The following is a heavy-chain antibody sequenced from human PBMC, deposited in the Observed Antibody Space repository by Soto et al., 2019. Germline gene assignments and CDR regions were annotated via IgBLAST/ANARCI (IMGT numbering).Heavy chain of an antibody. D-gene: IGHD1-26*01. J-gene: IGHJ4*02. Sequence: GGSLRLSCVASGLTLSTNAMTWVRQAPGKGLEWVSFISGVAGSTDYADSVKGRFTISRDNSKNTLYLQMSVLRAEDTAIYYCAKKMGPPFFDYWGQGTLVTVSS. V-gene: IGHV3-23*01. CDR3: AKKMGPPFFDY. CDR2: ISGVAGST. CDR1: GLTLSTNA.